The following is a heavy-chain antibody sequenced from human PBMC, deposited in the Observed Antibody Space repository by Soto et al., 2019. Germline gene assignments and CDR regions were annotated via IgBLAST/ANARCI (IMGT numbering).Heavy chain of an antibody. J-gene: IGHJ4*02. CDR1: GLAKAGKY. Sequence: AKATCRDSGLAKAGKYRQSLRQENRQGLEWMGWINAHSGGTEYAQKFQGRVTLTRDTSISTAYMELSSLRSEDTAVYYCARVPAGDFWSGYYDYLGQGTLVTV. CDR3: ARVPAGDFWSGYYDY. CDR2: INAHSGGT. V-gene: IGHV1-2*02. D-gene: IGHD3-3*01.